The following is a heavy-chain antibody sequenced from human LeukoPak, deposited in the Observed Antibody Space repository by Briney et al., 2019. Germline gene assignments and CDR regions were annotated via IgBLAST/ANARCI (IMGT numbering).Heavy chain of an antibody. D-gene: IGHD1-26*01. CDR1: GGSISSGSYY. V-gene: IGHV4-61*02. Sequence: SETLSLTCTVSGGSISSGSYYWSWIRQPAGKGLEWIGRIYTSGSTNYNPSLKSRVTISVDTSKNQFSLKLSSVTAADTAVYYCARAHGSIVGATNWFDPWGQGNLVTVSS. CDR3: ARAHGSIVGATNWFDP. J-gene: IGHJ5*02. CDR2: IYTSGST.